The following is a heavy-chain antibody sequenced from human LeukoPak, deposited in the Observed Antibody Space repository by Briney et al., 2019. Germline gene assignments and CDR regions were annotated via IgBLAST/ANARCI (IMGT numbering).Heavy chain of an antibody. J-gene: IGHJ4*02. CDR2: ITYRGSG. CDR1: NVFDSYY. D-gene: IGHD3-10*01. Sequence: PSETLSLTCAVYNVFDSYYMTIVRQPPGKGLEWVGEITYRGSGNYNPSLKGRAAISINVSQRQFSLSLRSVTAADTAVYYCARVEDSEFGELFDYWGQGTLVTVSS. V-gene: IGHV4-34*01. CDR3: ARVEDSEFGELFDY.